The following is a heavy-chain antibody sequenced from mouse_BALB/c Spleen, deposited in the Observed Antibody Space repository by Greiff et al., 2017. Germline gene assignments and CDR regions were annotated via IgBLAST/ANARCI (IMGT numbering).Heavy chain of an antibody. V-gene: IGHV1-54*01. CDR3: AVGEYGLVAY. Sequence: VQLQQSGAELVRPGTSVKVSCKASGYAFTSYLIEWVKQRPGQGLEWIGVINPGSGGTNYNEKFKGKATLTADKSSSTAYMQLSSLTSDDSAVYFCAVGEYGLVAYWGQGTSVTVSS. CDR2: INPGSGGT. J-gene: IGHJ4*01. D-gene: IGHD2-10*02. CDR1: GYAFTSYL.